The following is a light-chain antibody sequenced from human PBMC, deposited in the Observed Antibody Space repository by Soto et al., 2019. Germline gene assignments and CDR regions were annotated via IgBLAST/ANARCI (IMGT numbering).Light chain of an antibody. CDR1: QTVVSD. CDR2: GAS. J-gene: IGKJ2*01. Sequence: EKVMTQSPATLSVSPGESVTLSCRASQTVVSDLAWYQQKPGQAPRLLIYGASTRATDVPARFSGSGYGTDFTLTISSLQPEDFAVYYCQQRSNWPRGTFGQGTKLEIK. CDR3: QQRSNWPRGT. V-gene: IGKV3-15*01.